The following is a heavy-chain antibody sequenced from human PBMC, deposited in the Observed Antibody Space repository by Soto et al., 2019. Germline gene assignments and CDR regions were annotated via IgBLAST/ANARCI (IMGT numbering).Heavy chain of an antibody. CDR3: ARDIVSFRLTQPNWFDP. CDR1: GGSFSGYY. CDR2: INHSGST. J-gene: IGHJ5*02. D-gene: IGHD3-16*02. V-gene: IGHV4-34*01. Sequence: SETLSLTCAVYGGSFSGYYWSWIRQPPGKGLEWIGEINHSGSTNYNPSLKSRVTISVDTSKNQFSLKLSSVTAADTAVYYCARDIVSFRLTQPNWFDPWGQGTLVTVSS.